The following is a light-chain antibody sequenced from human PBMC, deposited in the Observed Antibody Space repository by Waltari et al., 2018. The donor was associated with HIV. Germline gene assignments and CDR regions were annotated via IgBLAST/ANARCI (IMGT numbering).Light chain of an antibody. CDR2: EGS. J-gene: IGLJ3*02. V-gene: IGLV2-23*01. CDR1: SSDVGSYNL. Sequence: QSALTQPASVSGSPGQSITISCTGTSSDVGSYNLVSWYQQHPGKAPKLMIYEGSKRPSGVSIRFSSSKSGNTASLTISGLQAEDEADYYCCSYADTSTWVFGGGTKLTVL. CDR3: CSYADTSTWV.